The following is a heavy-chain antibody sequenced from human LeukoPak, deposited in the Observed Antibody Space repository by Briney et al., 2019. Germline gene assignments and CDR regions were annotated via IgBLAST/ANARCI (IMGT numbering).Heavy chain of an antibody. CDR3: AKALVPQDAFDI. J-gene: IGHJ3*02. CDR2: IRYEGSNK. Sequence: AGSLTLSCPASGFTFTIYGMHLVRQAPGKGLEWVAVIRYEGSNKYYADSVKDRFTISRDNSKNTLYLQMNSLRSEDTAVYYCAKALVPQDAFDIWAKGNMLSVSS. CDR1: GFTFTIYG. D-gene: IGHD1-26*01. V-gene: IGHV3-30*02.